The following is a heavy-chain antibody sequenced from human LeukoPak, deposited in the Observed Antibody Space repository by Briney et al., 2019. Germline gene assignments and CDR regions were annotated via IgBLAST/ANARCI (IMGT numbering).Heavy chain of an antibody. J-gene: IGHJ4*02. CDR3: ATTRLLWFGEFYFDY. CDR2: ISYDGSNK. D-gene: IGHD3-10*01. V-gene: IGHV3-30*04. Sequence: GGSLRLSCAASGFTFDDYAMHWVRQAPGKGLEWVAVISYDGSNKYYADSVKGRFTISRDNSKNTLYLQMNSLRAEDTAVYYCATTRLLWFGEFYFDYWGQGTLVTVSS. CDR1: GFTFDDYA.